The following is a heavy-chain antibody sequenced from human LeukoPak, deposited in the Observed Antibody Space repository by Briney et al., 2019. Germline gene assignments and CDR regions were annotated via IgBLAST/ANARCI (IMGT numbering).Heavy chain of an antibody. V-gene: IGHV3-23*01. CDR1: GFTFSSYA. CDR3: ARGLFWGSYRSFDY. J-gene: IGHJ4*02. Sequence: PGRSLRLSCAASGFTFSSYAMHWVRQAPGKGLEWVSTISGSDGSTYYADSVKGRFTISRDNSKNTLYLQMNSLRAEDTAVYYCARGLFWGSYRSFDYWGQGTLVTVSS. D-gene: IGHD3-16*02. CDR2: ISGSDGST.